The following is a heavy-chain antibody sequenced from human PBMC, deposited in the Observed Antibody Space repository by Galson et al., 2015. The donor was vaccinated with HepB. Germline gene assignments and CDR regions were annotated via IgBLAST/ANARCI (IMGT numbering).Heavy chain of an antibody. J-gene: IGHJ6*02. CDR1: EYTFTGYY. CDR3: ARGPRVQLERSGDYYYYYGMDV. CDR2: INPNSGGT. V-gene: IGHV1-2*04. D-gene: IGHD1-1*01. Sequence: CKASEYTFTGYYMHWVRQAPGQGLEWMGWINPNSGGTNYAQKFQGWVTMTRDTSISTAYMELSRLRSDDTAVYYCARGPRVQLERSGDYYYYYGMDVWGQGTTVTVSS.